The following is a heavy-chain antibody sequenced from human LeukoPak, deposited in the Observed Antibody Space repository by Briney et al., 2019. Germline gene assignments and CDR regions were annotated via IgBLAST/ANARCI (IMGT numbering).Heavy chain of an antibody. V-gene: IGHV1-18*01. Sequence: EASVKVSCKASGYTFTNYGISWVRQAPGQGLEWVAWISLATGAPSYAQKFQGRVTLTTDTSTSTAYMELRSLRSDDTAVYYCATLGGPASYYYYMDVWGKGTTVTVSS. J-gene: IGHJ6*03. CDR3: ATLGGPASYYYYMDV. CDR2: ISLATGAP. CDR1: GYTFTNYG. D-gene: IGHD6-25*01.